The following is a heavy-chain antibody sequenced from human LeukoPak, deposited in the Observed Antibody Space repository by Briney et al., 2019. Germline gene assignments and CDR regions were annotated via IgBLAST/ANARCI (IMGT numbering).Heavy chain of an antibody. V-gene: IGHV3-74*01. J-gene: IGHJ4*02. Sequence: GGSLRLSCAASGFTLSYYWMHWVRQAPGKGRVWVSRIDGGSTTNYAGSVKGRFTISRDNAKNTLYLEMSSLRPEDTAVYYCAAAKFYKTSPFDYWGQGTLVTVSS. D-gene: IGHD2-2*01. CDR2: IDGGSTT. CDR3: AAAKFYKTSPFDY. CDR1: GFTLSYYW.